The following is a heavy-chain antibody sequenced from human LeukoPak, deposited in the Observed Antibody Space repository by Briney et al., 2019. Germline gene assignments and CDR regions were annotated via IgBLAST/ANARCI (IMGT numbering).Heavy chain of an antibody. D-gene: IGHD3-10*01. CDR1: GYNLTTYV. Sequence: ASVKVSCKTSGYNLTTYVFSWVRQAPGQGLEWMGWISAYNGNTNYAQKFKGRVTLTRDTSISTDFMELSRLRFDDSAVYYCATGLWFGKYLDVWGKGTTVTISS. CDR2: ISAYNGNT. J-gene: IGHJ6*04. V-gene: IGHV1-18*01. CDR3: ATGLWFGKYLDV.